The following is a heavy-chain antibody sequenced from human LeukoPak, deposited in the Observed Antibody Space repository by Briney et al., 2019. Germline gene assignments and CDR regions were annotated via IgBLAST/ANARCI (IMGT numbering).Heavy chain of an antibody. D-gene: IGHD3-16*01. V-gene: IGHV3-33*01. J-gene: IGHJ4*02. CDR2: IWYDGSNK. Sequence: PGRSLRLSCAASGFTFRSYGLHWVRQAPGKGLGWVAVIWYDGSNKYYADSVKGRFTISRDNSKNTLYLQMNSLRAEDTAVYYCARAALWLPLDYWGQGTLVTVSS. CDR3: ARAALWLPLDY. CDR1: GFTFRSYG.